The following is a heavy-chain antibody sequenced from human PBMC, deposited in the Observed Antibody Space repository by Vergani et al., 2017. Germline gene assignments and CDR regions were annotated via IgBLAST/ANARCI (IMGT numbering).Heavy chain of an antibody. J-gene: IGHJ6*02. Sequence: EVQLVESGGGLVQPGRSLRLSCAASGFTFDDYAMHWVRQAPGKGLEWVSGISWNSGSIGYADSVKGRFTISRDNAKNSLYLQMNSLRAEDTALYYCAKDMAGGENRPYSSSWYPRLYYYYGMDVWGQGTTVTVSS. D-gene: IGHD6-13*01. V-gene: IGHV3-9*01. CDR3: AKDMAGGENRPYSSSWYPRLYYYYGMDV. CDR1: GFTFDDYA. CDR2: ISWNSGSI.